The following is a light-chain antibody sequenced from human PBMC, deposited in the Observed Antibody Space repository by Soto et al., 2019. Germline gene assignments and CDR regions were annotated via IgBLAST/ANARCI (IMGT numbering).Light chain of an antibody. CDR3: QQRSNWPRIT. J-gene: IGKJ5*01. CDR1: QTFSNSF. CDR2: DAS. V-gene: IGKV3-11*01. Sequence: EIVLTQSPGTLSLSPGERATLSCRASQTFSNSFLSWFQQIPGQAPRLLIYDASNRATGIPARFSGSGSGTDFTLTISSLEPEDFAVYYCQQRSNWPRITFGQGTRLEIK.